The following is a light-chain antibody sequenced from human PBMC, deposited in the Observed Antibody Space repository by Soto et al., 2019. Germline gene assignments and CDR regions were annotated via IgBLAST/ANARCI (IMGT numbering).Light chain of an antibody. CDR2: DVS. CDR1: SSDVGGYNY. Sequence: QSVLTQPASVSASPGQSITISCTGTSSDVGGYNYVSWHQQHPGKAPKLMIFDVSNRPSGVSNRFSGSKSGNTASLTISGLQAEDEADYYCSSYTSSDTLVFGTGTKVTVL. CDR3: SSYTSSDTLV. J-gene: IGLJ1*01. V-gene: IGLV2-14*01.